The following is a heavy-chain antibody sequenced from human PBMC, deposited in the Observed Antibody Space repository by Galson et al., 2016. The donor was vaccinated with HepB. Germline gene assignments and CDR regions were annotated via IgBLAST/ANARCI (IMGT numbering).Heavy chain of an antibody. J-gene: IGHJ5*02. CDR1: GDSISRSSYY. V-gene: IGHV4-39*01. Sequence: SETLSLTCTVSGDSISRSSYYWAWIRQPPGQGLEWIATIYYSGSTYDNPSLKSRVTISIDTSKNQFSLKLSSVTAADTAVYYCARHPKMWGKRWFDPWGQGSLVTVSS. D-gene: IGHD1-26*01. CDR3: ARHPKMWGKRWFDP. CDR2: IYYSGST.